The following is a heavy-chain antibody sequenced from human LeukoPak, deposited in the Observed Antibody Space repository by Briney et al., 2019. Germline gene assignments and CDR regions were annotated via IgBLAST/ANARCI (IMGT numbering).Heavy chain of an antibody. CDR1: GGSISSSSYY. J-gene: IGHJ1*01. Sequence: NTSETLSLTCTVSGGSISSSSYYWGWIRQSPGKGLEWIGSIYYSGSTYYNPSLKSRVTISVDTSKNQFSLKLSSVTAADTAVYYCAKEGASGGYFQHWGQGTLVTVSS. D-gene: IGHD3-16*01. CDR2: IYYSGST. V-gene: IGHV4-39*01. CDR3: AKEGASGGYFQH.